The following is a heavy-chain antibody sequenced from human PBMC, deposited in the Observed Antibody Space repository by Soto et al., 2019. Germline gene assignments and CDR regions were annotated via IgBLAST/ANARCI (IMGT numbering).Heavy chain of an antibody. D-gene: IGHD3-10*01. CDR3: ARDLGAFNYGSAYFDY. J-gene: IGHJ4*02. Sequence: PVGSLRLSCAPSGFTFSTYAMHWVRQAPGKGLEWVAVIWYDGSNQYYADSVKGRFTISRDNSKNVLYLQMNSLRAEDTAVYYCARDLGAFNYGSAYFDYWGQGTPVTVSS. CDR2: IWYDGSNQ. V-gene: IGHV3-33*01. CDR1: GFTFSTYA.